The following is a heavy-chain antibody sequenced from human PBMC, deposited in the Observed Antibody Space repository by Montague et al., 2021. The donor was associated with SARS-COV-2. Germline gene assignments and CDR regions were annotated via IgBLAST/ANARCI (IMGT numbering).Heavy chain of an antibody. CDR2: INHSGST. V-gene: IGHV4-34*03. Sequence: SETLSLTCAVYGGSFSGYYWSWIRQPPGKGLEWIGEINHSGSTNYNPSLKSRVTISVDTSKNQFSLRLTSVTAADTAFYYWLRHPHYDGLNGPPDFWDQGTLVTVSS. J-gene: IGHJ4*02. CDR3: LRHPHYDGLNGPPDF. D-gene: IGHD3-9*01. CDR1: GGSFSGYY.